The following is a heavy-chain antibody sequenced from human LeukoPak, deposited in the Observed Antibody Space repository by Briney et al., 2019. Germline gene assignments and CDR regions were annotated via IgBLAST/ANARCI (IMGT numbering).Heavy chain of an antibody. V-gene: IGHV4-61*02. CDR1: GGSISSGGYY. CDR3: ARDAVVAATVENLDY. Sequence: SETLSLTCTVSGGSISSGGYYWTWIRQPAGKGLEWIGRTHTSGSTNYNPSLRSRVTLSIDTSKNQFSLKLGSMTASDTAVYYCARDAVVAATVENLDYWGQGTLVTVSS. J-gene: IGHJ4*02. CDR2: THTSGST. D-gene: IGHD2-15*01.